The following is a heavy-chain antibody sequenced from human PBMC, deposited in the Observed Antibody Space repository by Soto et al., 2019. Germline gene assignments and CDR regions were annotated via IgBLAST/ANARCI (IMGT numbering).Heavy chain of an antibody. CDR2: ISYDGSNE. Sequence: QVQLVESGGGVVQPGRSLRVSCAASGFTFSRYGMYWVRQAPGKGLEWVALISYDGSNEYYVDSVKGRFTISRDTSKNTLYLQMNSLRADDTAVYYCAKDLVDSCRGGCYRQYFQHWGQGTLVTVSS. CDR3: AKDLVDSCRGGCYRQYFQH. D-gene: IGHD2-21*02. J-gene: IGHJ1*01. V-gene: IGHV3-30*18. CDR1: GFTFSRYG.